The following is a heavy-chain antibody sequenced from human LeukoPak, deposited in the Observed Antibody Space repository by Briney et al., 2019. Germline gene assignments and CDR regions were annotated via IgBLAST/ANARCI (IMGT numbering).Heavy chain of an antibody. CDR3: ARGLSRRDGYSDY. V-gene: IGHV3-30*02. D-gene: IGHD5-24*01. Sequence: GGSLRLSCAASGFTFNNYGMHWVRQAPGKGLEWVAFIRYNGNNQYYADSVKGRFTISRDNSKNTLYLQMNSLKGDDTAVYYCARGLSRRDGYSDYWGQGTLVTVSS. CDR1: GFTFNNYG. CDR2: IRYNGNNQ. J-gene: IGHJ4*02.